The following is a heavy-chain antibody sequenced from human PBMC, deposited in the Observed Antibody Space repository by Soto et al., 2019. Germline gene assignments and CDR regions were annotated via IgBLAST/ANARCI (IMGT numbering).Heavy chain of an antibody. J-gene: IGHJ6*02. CDR1: GYTFTGYY. Sequence: ASVKGSCKAAGYTFTGYYMHWVRQAPGQGLEWMGWINPNSGGTNYAQKFQGWVTMTRDTSISTAYMELSRLRSDDTAVYYCAREYGQHSSGWYLAYYYGMDAWRQGTTVTVS. CDR3: AREYGQHSSGWYLAYYYGMDA. D-gene: IGHD6-19*01. CDR2: INPNSGGT. V-gene: IGHV1-2*04.